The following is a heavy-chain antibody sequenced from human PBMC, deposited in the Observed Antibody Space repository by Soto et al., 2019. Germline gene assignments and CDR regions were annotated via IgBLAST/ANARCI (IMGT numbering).Heavy chain of an antibody. CDR1: GGSISSGGYY. CDR2: IYYIGST. CDR3: ARSVFP. V-gene: IGHV4-31*03. Sequence: QVQLQESGPGLVKPSQTLSLTCTVSGGSISSGGYYWNWIRQHPGKGLEWIGYIYYIGSTYYNPPRKGSVTISLDTSKNQFSLKLSSVTAADTAVYYCARSVFPWGQGTLVTVSS. J-gene: IGHJ5*02.